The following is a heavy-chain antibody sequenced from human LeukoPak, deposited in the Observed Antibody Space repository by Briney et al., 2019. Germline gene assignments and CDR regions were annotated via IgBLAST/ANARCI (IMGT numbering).Heavy chain of an antibody. CDR1: GYTFTGYY. CDR2: INPNSGGT. D-gene: IGHD6-13*01. Sequence: GASVKVSCKASGYTFTGYYMHWVRQAPGQGLEWMGWINPNSGGTNYAQKFQGRVTMTRDTSISTAYMELSRLRSDDTAVYYCARVNSRYSSSWHVDYWGEGTLVTVSS. CDR3: ARVNSRYSSSWHVDY. V-gene: IGHV1-2*02. J-gene: IGHJ4*02.